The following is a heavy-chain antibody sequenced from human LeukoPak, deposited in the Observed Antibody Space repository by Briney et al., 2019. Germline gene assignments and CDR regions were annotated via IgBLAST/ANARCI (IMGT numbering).Heavy chain of an antibody. D-gene: IGHD4/OR15-4a*01. CDR2: IYYSGSA. J-gene: IGHJ4*02. CDR1: GGSISSSSYF. CDR3: ASRADDYMAPFDY. V-gene: IGHV4-39*01. Sequence: SETLSLTCTVSGGSISSSSYFWGWIRQPPGKGLEWIGSIYYSGSAYYNPSLKSRATISVDTSKNQFSLKLSSVTAADTAVYYCASRADDYMAPFDYWGQGTLVTVSS.